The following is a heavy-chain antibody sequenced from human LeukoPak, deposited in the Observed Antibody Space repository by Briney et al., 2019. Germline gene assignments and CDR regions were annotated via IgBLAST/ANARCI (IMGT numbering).Heavy chain of an antibody. V-gene: IGHV4-59*01. J-gene: IGHJ6*02. CDR2: IYYSGST. CDR1: GGSISSYY. D-gene: IGHD1-14*01. Sequence: SETLSLTCTVSGGSISSYYWSWIRQPPGKGLEWIGYIYYSGSTNYNPSLKSRVTISVDTSKNQFSLKLSSVTAADTAAYYCARDNPHGVYYYYGMDVWGQGTTVTVSS. CDR3: ARDNPHGVYYYYGMDV.